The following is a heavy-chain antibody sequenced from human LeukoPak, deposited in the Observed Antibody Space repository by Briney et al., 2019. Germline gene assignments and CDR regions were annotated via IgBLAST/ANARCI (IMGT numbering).Heavy chain of an antibody. D-gene: IGHD3-9*01. V-gene: IGHV4-39*01. CDR3: ARLGGYFDWNFDY. CDR2: IYYSGST. Sequence: KPSETLSLTCTVSGGSISSSSYYWGWIRQPPGKGLEWNGSIYYSGSTYYNPSLKSRVTISVDTSKNQFSLKLSSVTAADTAVYYCARLGGYFDWNFDYWGQGTLVTVSS. J-gene: IGHJ4*02. CDR1: GGSISSSSYY.